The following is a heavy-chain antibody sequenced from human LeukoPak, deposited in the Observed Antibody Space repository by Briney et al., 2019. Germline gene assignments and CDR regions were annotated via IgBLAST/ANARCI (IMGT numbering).Heavy chain of an antibody. CDR2: ISGSGGST. Sequence: GSLRLSCAASGFTFNSYGMHWVRQAPGKGLEWVSAISGSGGSTYYADSVKGRFTISRDNSKNTLYLQMNSLRAEDTAVYYCEKGAYAFDIWGQGTMVTVSS. J-gene: IGHJ3*02. V-gene: IGHV3-23*01. CDR1: GFTFNSYG. CDR3: EKGAYAFDI.